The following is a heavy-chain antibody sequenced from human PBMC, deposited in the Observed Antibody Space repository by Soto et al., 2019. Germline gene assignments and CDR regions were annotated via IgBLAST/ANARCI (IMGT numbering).Heavy chain of an antibody. D-gene: IGHD2-15*01. CDR1: GYTFTGYY. Sequence: ASVKVSCKASGYTFTGYYMHWVRQAPGQGLEWMGWINPNIVGTNYAQKFQGWFTMTRDTSISTAFMELSMLRSDDTALYYCARDFRGSCSGGSCYRIGYYYYGMDVWGQGTTVTV. V-gene: IGHV1-2*04. CDR2: INPNIVGT. CDR3: ARDFRGSCSGGSCYRIGYYYYGMDV. J-gene: IGHJ6*02.